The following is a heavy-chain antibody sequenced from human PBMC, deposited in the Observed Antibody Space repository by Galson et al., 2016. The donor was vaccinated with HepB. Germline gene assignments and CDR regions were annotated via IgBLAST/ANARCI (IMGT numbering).Heavy chain of an antibody. CDR2: IIPIFEKA. J-gene: IGHJ4*02. CDR1: GGTFSSYT. D-gene: IGHD2-21*01. Sequence: SVKVSCKASGGTFSSYTISWVRQAPGQGLEWMGGIIPIFEKATYAQKFQGRVTITADESTSTAYMELSSLRSNDTAVYYCARESEVVNAIPFDHWGQGTLVTVSS. CDR3: ARESEVVNAIPFDH. V-gene: IGHV1-69*13.